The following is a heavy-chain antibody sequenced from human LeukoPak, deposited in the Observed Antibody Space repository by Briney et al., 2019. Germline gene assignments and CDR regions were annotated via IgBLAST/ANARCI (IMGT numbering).Heavy chain of an antibody. CDR1: GFTFSTYW. Sequence: GGSLRLSCAASGFTFSTYWMSWVRQAPGEGLEWVANIKPDGTEKYYVDSVEGRFTISRDNAKNSLYLQMSSLRAADTAVYYCARVMAASVWRSYGSYYYYYYYMDVWGKGTTVTVSS. CDR3: ARVMAASVWRSYGSYYYYYYYMDV. D-gene: IGHD3-16*01. CDR2: IKPDGTEK. V-gene: IGHV3-7*01. J-gene: IGHJ6*03.